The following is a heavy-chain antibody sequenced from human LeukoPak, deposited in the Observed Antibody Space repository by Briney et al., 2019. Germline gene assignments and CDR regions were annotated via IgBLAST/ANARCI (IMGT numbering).Heavy chain of an antibody. CDR1: EFSFDDFG. CDR3: TRAASGRTPSDWFGP. D-gene: IGHD6-19*01. V-gene: IGHV3-49*03. CDR2: IRSKAYGGTT. Sequence: PGRSLRLSCTASEFSFDDFGLSWFRQAPGKGLEWVAFIRSKAYGGTTEYAASVKGRFTISRDESKSIAYLQMNSLKTEDTAVYYCTRAASGRTPSDWFGPWGQGTLVTVSS. J-gene: IGHJ5*02.